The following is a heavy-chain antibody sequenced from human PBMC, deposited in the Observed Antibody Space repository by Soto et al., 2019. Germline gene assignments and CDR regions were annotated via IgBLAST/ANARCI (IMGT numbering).Heavy chain of an antibody. V-gene: IGHV1-69*02. Sequence: QVQLVQSGTEVKKPGSSVKVSCKASGGTFRNYPINWVRQAPGQGLEWMGSIFPLTDIPDYAQKFQARLTISAEKSTSTAYMELSGLTSDDTAMYFCARSTLVVLNYFESWGQGTLVTVSS. CDR3: ARSTLVVLNYFES. CDR1: GGTFRNYP. J-gene: IGHJ4*02. CDR2: IFPLTDIP. D-gene: IGHD1-1*01.